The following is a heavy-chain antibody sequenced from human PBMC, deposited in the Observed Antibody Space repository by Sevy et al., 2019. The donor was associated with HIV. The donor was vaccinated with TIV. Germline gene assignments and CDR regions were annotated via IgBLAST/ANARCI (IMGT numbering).Heavy chain of an antibody. J-gene: IGHJ4*02. Sequence: GGSLRLSCAASGFNFNKYGMRWVRQAPGKGLEYVASIKGDGSEKYYMDSVKGRFTISRDNAENSVYLQMNSLRAEDMAVYHRVRAGAFGTYDSWGQGTLVTVSS. CDR2: IKGDGSEK. D-gene: IGHD3-10*01. CDR1: GFNFNKYG. CDR3: VRAGAFGTYDS. V-gene: IGHV3-7*01.